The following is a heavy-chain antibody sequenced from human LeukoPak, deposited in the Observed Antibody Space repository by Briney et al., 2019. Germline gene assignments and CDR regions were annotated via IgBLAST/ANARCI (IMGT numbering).Heavy chain of an antibody. CDR2: INPNSGGT. Sequence: ASVKVSCKASGYTFTGYYMHWVRQAPGQGLEWMGWINPNSGGTNYARKFQGRVTMTRDTSISTAYMELSRLRSDDTAVYYCARTHIVVVPAARRAWFDPWGQGTLVTVSS. V-gene: IGHV1-2*02. CDR1: GYTFTGYY. CDR3: ARTHIVVVPAARRAWFDP. J-gene: IGHJ5*02. D-gene: IGHD2-2*01.